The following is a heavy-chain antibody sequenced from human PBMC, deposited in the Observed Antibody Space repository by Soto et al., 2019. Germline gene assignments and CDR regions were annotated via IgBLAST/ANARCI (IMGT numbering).Heavy chain of an antibody. CDR1: GFTFSSYS. CDR2: ISSSSSTI. CDR3: ARDKTVTIPIYYYYYMDV. D-gene: IGHD4-17*01. Sequence: GGSLRLSCAASGFTFSSYSMNWVRQAPGKGLEWVSYISSSSSTIYYADSVKGRFTISRDNAKNSLYLQMNSLRAEDTAVYYCARDKTVTIPIYYYYYMDVWGKGTTVTVSS. V-gene: IGHV3-48*01. J-gene: IGHJ6*03.